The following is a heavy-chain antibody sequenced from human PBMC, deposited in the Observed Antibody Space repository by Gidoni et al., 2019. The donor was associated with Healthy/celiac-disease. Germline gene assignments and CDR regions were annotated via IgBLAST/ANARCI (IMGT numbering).Heavy chain of an antibody. D-gene: IGHD1-26*01. J-gene: IGHJ3*02. CDR2: KKKDGSEK. Sequence: EVQLVESGGGLVQPGGSLRPSCAASGFTCRSHWMIWVGQATGKGMEWVANKKKDGSEKYYVDSVKGRFTISRDNAKNSLYLQMNSWRAEDTAVYYCARDISEWERGGDAFDIWGQGTMVTVSS. CDR3: ARDISEWERGGDAFDI. V-gene: IGHV3-7*01. CDR1: GFTCRSHW.